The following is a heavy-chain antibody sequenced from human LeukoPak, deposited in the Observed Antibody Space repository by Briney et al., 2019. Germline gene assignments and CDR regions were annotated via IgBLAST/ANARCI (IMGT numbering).Heavy chain of an antibody. CDR2: IKRDGSEK. CDR1: GFTFDSYW. J-gene: IGHJ4*02. Sequence: GGSLRLSCAASGFTFDSYWMSWVRQAPGKGLEWVANIKRDGSEKYYVDSVKGRFTISRDNANKNSLYLQMNSLRPEDTAVYYCARGAMIVVATLYYFDYWGQGTLVTVSS. V-gene: IGHV3-7*01. D-gene: IGHD3-22*01. CDR3: ARGAMIVVATLYYFDY.